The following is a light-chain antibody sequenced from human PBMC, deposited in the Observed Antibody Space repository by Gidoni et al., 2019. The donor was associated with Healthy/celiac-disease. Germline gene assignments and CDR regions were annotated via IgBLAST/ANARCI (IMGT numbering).Light chain of an antibody. V-gene: IGKV3-20*01. CDR2: GAS. CDR1: QSVSSSY. Sequence: ELVLTQSPGTLSLSPGERATLSCRASQSVSSSYLAWYQQKPGQAPRLLIYGASSRATGIPDRFSGSGSGTDFTLTISRLEPEDFAVYYCQQDGSSPSTFXXXTRLEIK. J-gene: IGKJ5*01. CDR3: QQDGSSPST.